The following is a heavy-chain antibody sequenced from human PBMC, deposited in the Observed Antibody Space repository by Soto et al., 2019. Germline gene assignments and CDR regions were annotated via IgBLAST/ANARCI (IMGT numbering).Heavy chain of an antibody. CDR2: ISGSGGST. CDR3: AKGAYYYDSSRYYGY. J-gene: IGHJ4*02. CDR1: GFTFSSYS. V-gene: IGHV3-23*01. Sequence: GGSLRLSCAASGFTFSSYSMNWVRQAPGKGLEWVSAISGSGGSTYYADSVKGRFTISRDNSKNTLYLQMNSLRAEDTAVYYCAKGAYYYDSSRYYGYWGQGTLVTVSS. D-gene: IGHD3-22*01.